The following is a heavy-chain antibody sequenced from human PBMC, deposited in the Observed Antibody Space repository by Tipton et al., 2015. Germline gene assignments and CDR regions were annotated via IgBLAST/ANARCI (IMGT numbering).Heavy chain of an antibody. CDR2: ISGSGGTM. V-gene: IGHV3-48*03. CDR1: GGSISSGHW. Sequence: LSLTCAVSGGSISSGHWWTWVRQAPGKGLEWVSHISGSGGTMNYADSVQGRFTISRDNARNTVFLQVNSLRVDDTAVYYCAREGLAVDYFDCWGQGTLVTVSS. D-gene: IGHD6-19*01. J-gene: IGHJ4*02. CDR3: AREGLAVDYFDC.